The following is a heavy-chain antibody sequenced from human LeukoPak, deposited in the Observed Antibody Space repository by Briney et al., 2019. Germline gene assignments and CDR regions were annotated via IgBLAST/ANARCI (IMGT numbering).Heavy chain of an antibody. Sequence: PGRSLRLSCAASGFTFSSYGMHWVRQAPGKGLEWVADIWYDGSNKYYADSVKGRFTISRDNSKNTLYLQMNSLRAEDTAVYYCAKDSRGGNPCGIDYWGQGTLVTVSS. CDR3: AKDSRGGNPCGIDY. CDR1: GFTFSSYG. V-gene: IGHV3-33*06. CDR2: IWYDGSNK. J-gene: IGHJ4*02. D-gene: IGHD4-23*01.